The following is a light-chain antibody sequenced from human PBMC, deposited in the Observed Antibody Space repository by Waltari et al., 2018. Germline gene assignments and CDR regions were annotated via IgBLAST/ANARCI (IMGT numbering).Light chain of an antibody. J-gene: IGKJ2*01. Sequence: DIVMTQSPDSLAVSLGERATINCKSSQSVLYSSNNKNYLAWYQHKPGQPPKLLLYWASTRESGVPDRFSGSGSGTDFTLKISSVEAEDVGVYYCMQVLQTPYTFGQGTKLEI. CDR3: MQVLQTPYT. V-gene: IGKV4-1*01. CDR1: QSVLYSSNNKNY. CDR2: WAS.